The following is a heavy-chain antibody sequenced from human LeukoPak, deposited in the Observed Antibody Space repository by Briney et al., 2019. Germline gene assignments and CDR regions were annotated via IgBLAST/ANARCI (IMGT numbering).Heavy chain of an antibody. CDR2: IKQDGSEE. CDR3: ARPTTVTTISADAFDI. D-gene: IGHD4-17*01. Sequence: GGSLRLSCAASGFSFSTYWMSSVRQAPGKGQEWVANIKQDGSEENYVDSVKGRFTISRDNAKNLLYLQMNSLRAEDTAVYYCARPTTVTTISADAFDIWGQGTMVTVSS. CDR1: GFSFSTYW. J-gene: IGHJ3*02. V-gene: IGHV3-7*01.